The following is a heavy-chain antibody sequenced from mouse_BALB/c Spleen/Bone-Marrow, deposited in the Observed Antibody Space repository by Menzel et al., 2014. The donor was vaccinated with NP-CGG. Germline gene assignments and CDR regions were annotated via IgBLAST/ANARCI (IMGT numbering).Heavy chain of an antibody. CDR2: INPDSSTI. Sequence: EVQAVESGGGLVQPGGSLKLSCAASGFDFSGFWMGWVRQAPGKGLEWIGEINPDSSTINYTPSLKDRFIISRDNAKNTLYLQMSKVRSEDTALYYCARLGYYGGFAYWGQGTLVTVSA. J-gene: IGHJ3*01. CDR1: GFDFSGFW. D-gene: IGHD2-3*01. CDR3: ARLGYYGGFAY. V-gene: IGHV4-1*02.